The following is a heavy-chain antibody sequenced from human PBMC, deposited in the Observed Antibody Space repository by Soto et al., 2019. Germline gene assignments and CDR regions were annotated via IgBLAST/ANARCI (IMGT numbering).Heavy chain of an antibody. J-gene: IGHJ6*02. CDR2: ISGGSAYI. CDR3: VRVWRLVGRYGMDV. V-gene: IGHV3-21*01. D-gene: IGHD6-25*01. Sequence: GGSLRLSCVGPGFIFSSYCMNWVRQAPGKGLEWVSSISGGSAYIYYADSVKGRFTISRDNAKNSLYLEMNSLRVEDTAVYYCVRVWRLVGRYGMDVWGQGTTVTVSS. CDR1: GFIFSSYC.